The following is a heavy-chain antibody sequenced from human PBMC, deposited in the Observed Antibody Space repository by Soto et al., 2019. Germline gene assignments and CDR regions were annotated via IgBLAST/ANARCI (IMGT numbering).Heavy chain of an antibody. Sequence: GGSLRLSCAASGFTFSSYDMHWVRQAPGRGLEWVAVIWYDGSIKYYADSVKGRFTISRDNSKNTLYLQMNGLRAEDTAVYYCAKEAAAASIIHFFDPWGQGTLVTVSS. J-gene: IGHJ5*02. D-gene: IGHD6-13*01. CDR1: GFTFSSYD. CDR3: AKEAAAASIIHFFDP. V-gene: IGHV3-33*06. CDR2: IWYDGSIK.